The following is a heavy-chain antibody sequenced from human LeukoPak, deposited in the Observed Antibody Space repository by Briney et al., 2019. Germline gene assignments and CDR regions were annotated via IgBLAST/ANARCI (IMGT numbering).Heavy chain of an antibody. V-gene: IGHV3-43D*03. D-gene: IGHD3-3*01. J-gene: IGHJ4*02. CDR1: GFTFDDYA. CDR2: ISWDGGST. Sequence: SGGSLRLSCAASGFTFDDYAMHWVRQAPGKGLEWVSLISWDGGSTYYADSVKGRFTISRDNSKNSLYLQMNSLRAEDTALYYCARVKGSGYRNSIDYWGQGTLVTVSS. CDR3: ARVKGSGYRNSIDY.